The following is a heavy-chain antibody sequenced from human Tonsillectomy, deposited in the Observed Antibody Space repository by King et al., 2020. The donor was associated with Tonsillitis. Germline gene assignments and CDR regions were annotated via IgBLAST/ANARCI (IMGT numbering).Heavy chain of an antibody. CDR1: GFTFSSYA. J-gene: IGHJ3*02. D-gene: IGHD3-22*01. Sequence: VQLVESGGGLVQPGGALRLSFAASGFTFSSYAMSWGRQAPGKGLEWVSAISVNGGSTYYADNVKGRFTISRDNSKNTLYLQMNSLRAQDTAVYYCAKDVPYYYVSSGYCYPDAFDIWGQGTMVTVSS. CDR2: ISVNGGST. V-gene: IGHV3-23*04. CDR3: AKDVPYYYVSSGYCYPDAFDI.